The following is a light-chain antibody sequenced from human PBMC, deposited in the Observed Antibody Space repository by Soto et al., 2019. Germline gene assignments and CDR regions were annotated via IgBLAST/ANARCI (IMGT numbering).Light chain of an antibody. J-gene: IGLJ2*01. V-gene: IGLV2-14*01. Sequence: QSALTQPASVSGSPGQSITISCTGTSSDVGGYNYVSWYQQHPGKAPKLMIYEVSNRPSGVSNRFSGSKSGNTASLTISGLQAEDAADDYCSSYTSSSTRVVFGGGTKLTVL. CDR2: EVS. CDR3: SSYTSSSTRVV. CDR1: SSDVGGYNY.